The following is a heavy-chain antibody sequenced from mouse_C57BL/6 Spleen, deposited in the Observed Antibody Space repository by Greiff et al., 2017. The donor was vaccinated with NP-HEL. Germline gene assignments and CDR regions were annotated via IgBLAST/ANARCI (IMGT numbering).Heavy chain of an antibody. J-gene: IGHJ4*01. D-gene: IGHD1-1*01. Sequence: EVQLQQSGPVLVKPGPSVKISCKASGFTFTDYYMHWVKQSHGKSLEWIGLVYPYNGGTSYNQKFKGKARLSVDTSSSTAYMELNSLTSEDSAVYYCAREYYYGSSSMDYWGQGTSVTVSS. CDR2: VYPYNGGT. CDR3: AREYYYGSSSMDY. CDR1: GFTFTDYY. V-gene: IGHV1-36*01.